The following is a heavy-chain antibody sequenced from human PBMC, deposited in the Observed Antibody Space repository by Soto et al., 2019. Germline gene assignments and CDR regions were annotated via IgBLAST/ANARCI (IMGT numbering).Heavy chain of an antibody. J-gene: IGHJ6*03. V-gene: IGHV4-59*01. CDR1: GGSISSYY. D-gene: IGHD2-2*01. Sequence: SETLSLTCTVSGGSISSYYWSWIRQPPGKGLEWIGYIYYSGSTNYNPSLKSRGTMSVDTSKNQFSLKLSSVNAADTAVYYCARGISWHCSSTSCSLEQWLVPYYYYYMDVWGKGTTVTVSS. CDR2: IYYSGST. CDR3: ARGISWHCSSTSCSLEQWLVPYYYYYMDV.